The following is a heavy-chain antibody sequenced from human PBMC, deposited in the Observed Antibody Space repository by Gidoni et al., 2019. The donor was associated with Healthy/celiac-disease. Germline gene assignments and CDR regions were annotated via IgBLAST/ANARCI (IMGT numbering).Heavy chain of an antibody. CDR1: GYTFTSYA. CDR3: ARDQRLDGFDP. CDR2: INAGNGNT. V-gene: IGHV1-3*01. D-gene: IGHD6-19*01. J-gene: IGHJ5*02. Sequence: QVQLVQSGAEVKKPGASVKVSCKASGYTFTSYAMHWVRQAPGQRLEWMGWINAGNGNTKYSQKCQGRVTITRDTSASTAYMELSSLRSEDTAVYYCARDQRLDGFDPWGQGTLVTVSS.